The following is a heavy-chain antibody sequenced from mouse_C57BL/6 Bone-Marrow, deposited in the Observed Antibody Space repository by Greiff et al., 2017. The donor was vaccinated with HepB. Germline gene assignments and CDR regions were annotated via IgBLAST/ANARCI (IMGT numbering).Heavy chain of an antibody. CDR2: IYPGDGDT. CDR3: ARYPDFDY. V-gene: IGHV1-82*01. CDR1: GYAFSSSW. J-gene: IGHJ2*01. Sequence: VQLQQSGPELVKPGASVKISCKASGYAFSSSWMNWVKQRPGKGLEWIGRIYPGDGDTNYNGKFKGKATLTADKSSSTAYMQLSSLTSEDSAVYFCARYPDFDYWSQGTTLTVSS.